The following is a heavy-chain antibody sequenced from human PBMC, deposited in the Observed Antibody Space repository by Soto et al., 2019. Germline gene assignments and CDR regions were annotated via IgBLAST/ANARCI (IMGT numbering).Heavy chain of an antibody. Sequence: QVQLVQSGAEVKKPGASVKVSCKASGYTFTNYDINWVRQVPGQGLEWMGWMTPNSGNTGYAQKFQGRVTITRNTSMSTAYMELSSLRSEDTAVYYCATDSSGYYWGQGTLVTVSS. CDR1: GYTFTNYD. V-gene: IGHV1-8*01. CDR2: MTPNSGNT. D-gene: IGHD3-22*01. CDR3: ATDSSGYY. J-gene: IGHJ4*02.